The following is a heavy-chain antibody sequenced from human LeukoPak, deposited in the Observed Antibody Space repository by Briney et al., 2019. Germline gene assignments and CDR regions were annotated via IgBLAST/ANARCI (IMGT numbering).Heavy chain of an antibody. CDR3: TTEPLGYCITDTCYDYFDY. CDR1: GFTFNNAW. D-gene: IGHD2-2*01. Sequence: GGPLRLSCAASGFTFNNAWMSWVRQAPGKGLEWVGRIKRKSDGGTTDYAAPVKGRFTISRDDSEHTLYLQMSSLKTEDTAVYYCTTEPLGYCITDTCYDYFDYWGQGTLVTVSS. CDR2: IKRKSDGGTT. J-gene: IGHJ4*02. V-gene: IGHV3-15*01.